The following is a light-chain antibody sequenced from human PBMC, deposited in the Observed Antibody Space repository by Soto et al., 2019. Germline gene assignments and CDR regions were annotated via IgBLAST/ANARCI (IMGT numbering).Light chain of an antibody. V-gene: IGKV3-15*01. CDR2: GAS. J-gene: IGKJ4*01. CDR3: QHSSNWPLT. CDR1: QNISSN. Sequence: EIVMTQSPATLSVSPGERVILSCRASQNISSNLAWYQQKPGQPPRLLIYGASTRATGIPARFSGSGSGTEFTLTISTLQSEDFAVYYCQHSSNWPLTFGGGAKVEI.